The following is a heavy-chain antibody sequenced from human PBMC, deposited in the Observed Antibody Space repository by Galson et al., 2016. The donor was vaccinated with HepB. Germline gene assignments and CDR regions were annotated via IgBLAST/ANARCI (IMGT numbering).Heavy chain of an antibody. Sequence: SLILSCAGSGFTFSRYNMNWVRQAPGKGLEWLADISISGSTVYYADSVKGRFTISRDNDKNSVYLQMDSLRDEDTAVYYCAREADFYDSTGYFPPFAYWGQGILVTVSS. V-gene: IGHV3-48*03. D-gene: IGHD3-22*01. CDR1: GFTFSRYN. CDR2: ISISGSTV. CDR3: AREADFYDSTGYFPPFAY. J-gene: IGHJ4*02.